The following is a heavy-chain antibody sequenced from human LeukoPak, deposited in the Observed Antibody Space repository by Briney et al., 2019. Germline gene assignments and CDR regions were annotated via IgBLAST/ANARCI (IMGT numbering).Heavy chain of an antibody. CDR3: ARLGGSVAGLIDY. CDR1: GFTFSSYA. V-gene: IGHV3-30*04. D-gene: IGHD6-19*01. Sequence: PGGSLRLSCAASGFTFSSYAMHWVRQAPGKGLEWVAVISYDGSNKYYADSVKGRFTISRDNSKNTLYLQMNNLRAEDTAVYYCARLGGSVAGLIDYWGQGTLVTVSS. J-gene: IGHJ4*02. CDR2: ISYDGSNK.